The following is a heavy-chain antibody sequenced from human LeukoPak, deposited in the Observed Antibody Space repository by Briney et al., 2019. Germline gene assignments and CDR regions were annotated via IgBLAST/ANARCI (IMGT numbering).Heavy chain of an antibody. Sequence: GESLKISCKGSGYSFTSYWIGWVRQMPGKGLEWMGLIYPGDYDTSYSPAFQGQVPISADKSISTAYLQWSGLKASDTAMYYCARQITMVRGVYFDYWGQGTLVTVSS. CDR1: GYSFTSYW. D-gene: IGHD3-10*01. CDR2: IYPGDYDT. J-gene: IGHJ4*02. V-gene: IGHV5-51*01. CDR3: ARQITMVRGVYFDY.